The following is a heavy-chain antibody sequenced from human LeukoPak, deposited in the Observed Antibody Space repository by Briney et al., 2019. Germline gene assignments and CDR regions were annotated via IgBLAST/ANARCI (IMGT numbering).Heavy chain of an antibody. V-gene: IGHV3-7*01. CDR3: AGGPGFLIDC. CDR1: GFTSSSYW. J-gene: IGHJ4*02. CDR2: IKQDGSEK. D-gene: IGHD3-3*01. Sequence: GGSLRLSCTASGFTSSSYWMSWVRQAPGKGLEWVANIKQDGSEKHYVDSVKGRLTISRDNAKNLLYLQMNSLRVEDTAVYYCAGGPGFLIDCWGQGTLVTVSS.